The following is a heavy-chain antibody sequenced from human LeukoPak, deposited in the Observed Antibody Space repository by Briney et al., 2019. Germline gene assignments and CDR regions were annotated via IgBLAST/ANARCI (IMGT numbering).Heavy chain of an antibody. V-gene: IGHV3-23*01. J-gene: IGHJ4*02. Sequence: PGGSLRLSCAASGFTFSSSAMSWVHQAPGKGLEWVSAISNNGGYTYYADSVQGRFTISRDNSKSTLCLQMNGLRAEDTAVYYCAKQLGYCSDGSCYFPYWGQGTLVTVSS. CDR1: GFTFSSSA. CDR3: AKQLGYCSDGSCYFPY. CDR2: ISNNGGYT. D-gene: IGHD2-15*01.